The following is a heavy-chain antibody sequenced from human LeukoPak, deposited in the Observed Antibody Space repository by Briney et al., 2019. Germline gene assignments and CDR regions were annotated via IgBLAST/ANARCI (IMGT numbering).Heavy chain of an antibody. D-gene: IGHD2-8*01. CDR1: GFTFSSYA. CDR3: AKGAEWFYYYGMDV. V-gene: IGHV3-30-3*01. J-gene: IGHJ6*02. CDR2: ISYDGSNK. Sequence: GGSLRLSCAASGFTFSSYAMHWVRQAPGKGLEWVAVISYDGSNKYYADSVKGRFTISRDNSKNTLYLQMNSLRAEDTAVYYCAKGAEWFYYYGMDVWGQGTTVTVSS.